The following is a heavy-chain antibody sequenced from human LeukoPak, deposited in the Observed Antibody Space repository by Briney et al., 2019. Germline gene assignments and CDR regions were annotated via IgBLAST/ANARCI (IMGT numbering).Heavy chain of an antibody. J-gene: IGHJ5*02. D-gene: IGHD3-10*02. Sequence: ASVKVSCKASGYTFTSYGISWVRQAPGQGLEWMGWISAYNGTTNYAQKLQGRVTMTTETSTSTAYMELRTLRSHDTAVYYCARLFSDWFDPWGQGTLLTFSS. CDR3: ARLFSDWFDP. V-gene: IGHV1-18*01. CDR1: GYTFTSYG. CDR2: ISAYNGTT.